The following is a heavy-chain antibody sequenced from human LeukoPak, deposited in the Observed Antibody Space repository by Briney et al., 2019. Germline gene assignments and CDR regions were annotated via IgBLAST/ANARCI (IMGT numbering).Heavy chain of an antibody. D-gene: IGHD3-10*01. CDR3: ARGHGSGYTNYFDP. J-gene: IGHJ5*02. Sequence: ASVKVSCKTSGYTFTDFSVHWVRQAPGQGLEWMGIINPTGGSAGFAQKFQGRVTMTRDMSTSTFYMELSSLRSEDTAVYYCARGHGSGYTNYFDPWGQGTLVTVSS. V-gene: IGHV1-46*01. CDR1: GYTFTDFS. CDR2: INPTGGSA.